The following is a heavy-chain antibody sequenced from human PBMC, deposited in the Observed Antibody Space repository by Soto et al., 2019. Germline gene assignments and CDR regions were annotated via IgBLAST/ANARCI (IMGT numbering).Heavy chain of an antibody. CDR1: GGSISSGGYY. V-gene: IGHV4-31*03. CDR3: SRMSIAARLRTFDI. J-gene: IGHJ3*02. D-gene: IGHD6-6*01. Sequence: QVQLQESGPGLVKSSQTLSLTCTVSGGSISSGGYYWSWIRQHPGKGLEWIGYIYYSGSTYYNPSLMSRVTISVDTSKNQSSLKLSSVTAADTAVYYCSRMSIAARLRTFDIWGQGTMVTVSS. CDR2: IYYSGST.